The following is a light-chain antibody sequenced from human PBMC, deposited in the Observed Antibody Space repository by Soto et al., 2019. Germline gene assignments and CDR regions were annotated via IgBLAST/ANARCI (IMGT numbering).Light chain of an antibody. CDR3: QHRYNWPPYT. CDR2: DAS. CDR1: QSVGSY. Sequence: EIVLTQSPATLSLSPGEGATLSCRASQSVGSYLAWYQQKPGQAPRLLISDASHRATGIPARFSGSGSGTDFPPPITSLEPEDFAVYYCQHRYNWPPYTFGQGTKVEIK. J-gene: IGKJ2*01. V-gene: IGKV3-11*01.